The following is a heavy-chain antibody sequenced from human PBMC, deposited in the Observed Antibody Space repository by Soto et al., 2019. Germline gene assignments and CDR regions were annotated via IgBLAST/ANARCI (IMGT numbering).Heavy chain of an antibody. J-gene: IGHJ4*02. CDR1: ESTFISYA. V-gene: IGHV3-30*04. CDR3: AGGTGSLNPGFDI. D-gene: IGHD3-9*01. CDR2: ISSDASNT. Sequence: SALGHPGPAAESTFISYALHGFGRPPGKGLEWVAVISSDASNTYYADSVKGRFTVSRDNSRNTLYLQMNSLRTDDTAVYYGAGGTGSLNPGFDIWGQRTLVTVSS.